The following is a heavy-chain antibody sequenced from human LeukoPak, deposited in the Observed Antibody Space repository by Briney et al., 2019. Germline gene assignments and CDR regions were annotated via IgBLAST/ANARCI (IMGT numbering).Heavy chain of an antibody. CDR1: GYTFTGYY. V-gene: IGHV1-2*02. CDR2: INPNSGGT. Sequence: ASVKVSCKASGYTFTGYYMHWVRQAPGQGLERMGWINPNSGGTDYAQKFQGRVTMTRDTSTSTVYMELSSLRSEDTAVYYCARDYGGNSVLGYWGQGTLVTVSS. D-gene: IGHD4-23*01. CDR3: ARDYGGNSVLGY. J-gene: IGHJ4*02.